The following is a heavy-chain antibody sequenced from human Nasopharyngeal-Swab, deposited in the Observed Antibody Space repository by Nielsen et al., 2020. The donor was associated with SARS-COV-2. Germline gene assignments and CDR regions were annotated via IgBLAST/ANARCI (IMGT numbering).Heavy chain of an antibody. CDR3: ARDNGGNLGY. D-gene: IGHD4-23*01. CDR1: GFTFSSYA. J-gene: IGHJ4*02. Sequence: GESLKISCAASGFTFSSYAMHWVRQAPGKGLEWVAVISYDGSNKYYADSVKGRFTISRDNSKNTLYLQMNSLRAEDTAVYYCARDNGGNLGYWGQGTLVTASS. CDR2: ISYDGSNK. V-gene: IGHV3-30*04.